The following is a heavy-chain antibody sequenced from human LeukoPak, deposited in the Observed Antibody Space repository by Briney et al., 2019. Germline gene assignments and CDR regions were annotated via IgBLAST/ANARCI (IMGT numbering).Heavy chain of an antibody. D-gene: IGHD1-1*01. J-gene: IGHJ4*02. V-gene: IGHV3-7*01. CDR2: IKYDGDEE. CDR3: KSGGAAPGSFDN. CDR1: GFTFSDYW. Sequence: GGSLRLSCAASGFTFSDYWMSWMRQAPGKGPEWVANIKYDGDEEYYVDSVKGRFTISRDNAKNSVYLQLNSLRVEDTAVYYCKSGGAAPGSFDNWGQGTLVTVSP.